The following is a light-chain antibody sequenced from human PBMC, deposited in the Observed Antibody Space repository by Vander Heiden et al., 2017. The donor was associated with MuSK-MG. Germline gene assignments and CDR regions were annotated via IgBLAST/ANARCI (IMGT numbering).Light chain of an antibody. Sequence: EVLMTQSPATLSVSPGERATLSCRAGQTLTSNLAWYQQKPGLAPRLLIYGASTRATGTPARFSGSGSGTEFTLTISSVQPEDFAVYYCQEDNNWPTFGQGTKVXIK. J-gene: IGKJ1*01. CDR2: GAS. CDR1: QTLTSN. CDR3: QEDNNWPT. V-gene: IGKV3-15*01.